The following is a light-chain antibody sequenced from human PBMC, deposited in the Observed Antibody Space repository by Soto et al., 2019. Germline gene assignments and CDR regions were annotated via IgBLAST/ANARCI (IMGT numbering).Light chain of an antibody. CDR1: SSNIGSNT. J-gene: IGLJ7*01. CDR3: ASWDDALNVAV. V-gene: IGLV1-44*01. CDR2: GNN. Sequence: QSVLTQPPSASGTPGQRVTISCSGSSSNIGSNTVNWYQQLPGTAPKLLIYGNNERPSGVPDRFSGSKSGTSGSLAISGLQSEEEADYYCASWDDALNVAVFGGGTQLTVL.